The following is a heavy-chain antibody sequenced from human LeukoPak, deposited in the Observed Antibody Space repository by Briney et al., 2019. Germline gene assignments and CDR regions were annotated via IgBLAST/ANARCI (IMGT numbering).Heavy chain of an antibody. CDR1: GFTFSSYG. CDR3: AKGSSSGYFDYFDY. Sequence: GRSLRLSCAASGFTFSSYGMHWVRQAPGKGLEWVAVISYDGSNKYYADSVKGRFIISRDNSKNTLYLQMNSLRAEDTAVYYCAKGSSSGYFDYFDYWGQGTLVTVSS. D-gene: IGHD6-13*01. CDR2: ISYDGSNK. J-gene: IGHJ4*02. V-gene: IGHV3-30*18.